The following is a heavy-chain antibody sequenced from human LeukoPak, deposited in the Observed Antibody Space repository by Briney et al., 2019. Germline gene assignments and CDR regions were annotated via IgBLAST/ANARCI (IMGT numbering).Heavy chain of an antibody. V-gene: IGHV4-61*08. CDR2: IYYSGST. Sequence: SRTLSLTCTVSGGSISSGGYYWSWIRQPPGKGLEWIGYIYYSGSTNYNPSLKSRVTISVDTSKNQFSLKLSSVTAADTAVYYCARAMITFGDYYFDYWGQGTLVTVSS. J-gene: IGHJ4*02. CDR1: GGSISSGGYY. CDR3: ARAMITFGDYYFDY. D-gene: IGHD3-16*01.